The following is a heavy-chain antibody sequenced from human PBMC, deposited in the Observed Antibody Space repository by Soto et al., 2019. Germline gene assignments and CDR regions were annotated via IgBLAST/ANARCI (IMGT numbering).Heavy chain of an antibody. CDR2: IIPILGIA. V-gene: IGHV1-69*04. J-gene: IGHJ4*02. Sequence: SVKVSCKASGGTFSSYTISWVRQAPGQGLEWMGRIIPILGIANYAQKFQGRVTITADKSTSTAYMELSSLRSEDTAVYYCARDTRGSWGDYWGQGTLVTVSS. D-gene: IGHD6-13*01. CDR1: GGTFSSYT. CDR3: ARDTRGSWGDY.